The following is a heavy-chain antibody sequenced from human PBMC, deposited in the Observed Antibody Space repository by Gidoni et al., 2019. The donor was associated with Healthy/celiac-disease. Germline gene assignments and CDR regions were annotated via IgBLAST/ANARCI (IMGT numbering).Heavy chain of an antibody. V-gene: IGHV3-11*01. CDR2: MSSSGSTI. D-gene: IGHD3-22*01. CDR3: ASLLGKVVIYHDAFDI. CDR1: GFTFSDYY. Sequence: QVQLVASGGGLVKPGGSLRLSCAASGFTFSDYYMSWIRQAPGKGLEWVSYMSSSGSTIYYADSVKGRFTISRDNAKNSLYLQMNSLRAEDTAVYYCASLLGKVVIYHDAFDIWGQGTMVTVSS. J-gene: IGHJ3*02.